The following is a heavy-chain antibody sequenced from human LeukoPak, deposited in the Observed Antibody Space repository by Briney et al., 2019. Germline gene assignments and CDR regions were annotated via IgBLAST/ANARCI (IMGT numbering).Heavy chain of an antibody. J-gene: IGHJ5*02. CDR1: GGSFSGYY. CDR3: ARAIGVAARPSWFDP. V-gene: IGHV4-34*01. D-gene: IGHD6-6*01. Sequence: SETLSLTCAVYGGSFSGYYWSWIRQPPGKGLEWIGEINHSGSTNYNPSLKSRVTISVDTSKNQFSLKLSSVTAADTAVYYCARAIGVAARPSWFDPWGRGTLVTVSS. CDR2: INHSGST.